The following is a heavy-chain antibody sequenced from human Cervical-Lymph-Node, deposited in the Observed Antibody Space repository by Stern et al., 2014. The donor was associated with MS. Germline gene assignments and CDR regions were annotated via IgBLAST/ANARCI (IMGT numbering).Heavy chain of an antibody. V-gene: IGHV3-74*02. CDR3: ARGVMVAATYAYDI. CDR1: GFTFSTYW. D-gene: IGHD2-15*01. CDR2: INSDGSST. J-gene: IGHJ3*02. Sequence: EVQLVESGGGLVQPGGSLRLSCAASGFTFSTYWMHWVRQAPGKGLVWVSRINSDGSSTTYADSVKGRFSISRDNDKNTLYLQMNSLRAVDTAVYYCARGVMVAATYAYDIWGQGTMVTISS.